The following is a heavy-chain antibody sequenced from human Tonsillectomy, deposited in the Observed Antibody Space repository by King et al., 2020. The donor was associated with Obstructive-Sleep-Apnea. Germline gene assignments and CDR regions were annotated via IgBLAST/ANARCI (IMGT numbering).Heavy chain of an antibody. J-gene: IGHJ3*02. CDR2: ISHSNTCI. V-gene: IGHV3-21*01. CDR1: GFTFSSYS. CDR3: AREKEVRGVIGGFDI. Sequence: VQLVESGGGLVKPGGSLRLSCAASGFTFSSYSMNWVRQAPGKGLEWVASISHSNTCIYYAGSVKGRFTASRDNAKNSLYLQMNSLKAEETAVYYCAREKEVRGVIGGFDIWGQGTMVTVSP. D-gene: IGHD3-10*01.